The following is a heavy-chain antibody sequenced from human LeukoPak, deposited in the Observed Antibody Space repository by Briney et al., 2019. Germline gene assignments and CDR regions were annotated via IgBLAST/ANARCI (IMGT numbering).Heavy chain of an antibody. D-gene: IGHD6-13*01. V-gene: IGHV3-21*01. J-gene: IGHJ4*02. Sequence: GGSLRLSCAASGFTFDDYAMHWVRQAPGKGLEWVSSISSTSSFIYYADSVKGRFTISRDNAENSVYLQMNSLRVEDTAVYYCARGIAAASEFDYWGQGTLVTVSS. CDR1: GFTFDDYA. CDR2: ISSTSSFI. CDR3: ARGIAAASEFDY.